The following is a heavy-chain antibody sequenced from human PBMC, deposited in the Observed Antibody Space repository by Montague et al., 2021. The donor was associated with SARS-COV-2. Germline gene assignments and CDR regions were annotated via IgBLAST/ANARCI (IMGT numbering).Heavy chain of an antibody. CDR3: ARDFGESRDH. CDR2: IYSSGRT. D-gene: IGHD3-10*01. J-gene: IGHJ4*02. V-gene: IGHV3-53*01. CDR1: GFTASSNY. Sequence: LSISFSASGFTASSNYMSWVRQAPGKGLEWVSLIYSSGRTSYADSVKGRFTMSRDNSKNTLYLQMNSLRAEDTAVYYCARDFGESRDHWGQGTLVAVSS.